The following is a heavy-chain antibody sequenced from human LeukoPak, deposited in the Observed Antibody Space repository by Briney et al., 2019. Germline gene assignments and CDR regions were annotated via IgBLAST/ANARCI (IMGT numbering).Heavy chain of an antibody. D-gene: IGHD3-22*01. CDR1: GGSMSGYY. CDR2: IYYSGST. Sequence: PSETLSLTCTVSGGSMSGYYWCWIRQPPGKGLEWIGSIYYSGSTYYNPSLKSRVTISVDTSKNQFSLNLSSVTAADTAVYYCARLCYDSSGYYQICYFDYWGQGTLVTVSS. CDR3: ARLCYDSSGYYQICYFDY. J-gene: IGHJ4*02. V-gene: IGHV4-39*01.